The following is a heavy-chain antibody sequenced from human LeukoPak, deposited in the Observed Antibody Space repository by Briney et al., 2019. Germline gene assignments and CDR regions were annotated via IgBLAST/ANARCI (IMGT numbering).Heavy chain of an antibody. CDR1: GFTLSSYG. CDR3: AKDFVRYSYGHSYFDY. D-gene: IGHD5-18*01. Sequence: PGGSLRLSCAASGFTLSSYGMHWVRQAPGKGLEWVAVISYDGSNKYYADSVKGRFTISRDNSKNTLYLQMNSLRAEDTAVYYCAKDFVRYSYGHSYFDYWGQGTLVTVSS. CDR2: ISYDGSNK. V-gene: IGHV3-30*18. J-gene: IGHJ4*02.